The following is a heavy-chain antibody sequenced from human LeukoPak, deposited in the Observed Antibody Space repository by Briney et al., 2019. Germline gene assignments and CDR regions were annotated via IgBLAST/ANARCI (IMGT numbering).Heavy chain of an antibody. CDR3: ARQWLFGVGWFDP. D-gene: IGHD6-19*01. CDR1: GYSISSGYY. Sequence: PSETLSLTCAVSGYSISSGYYWGWIRQPPGKGLEWIGSIYHSGSTYYNPSLKSRVTISVDTSKNQFSLKLSSVTAADTAVYYCARQWLFGVGWFDPWGQGTLVTVSS. CDR2: IYHSGST. J-gene: IGHJ5*02. V-gene: IGHV4-38-2*01.